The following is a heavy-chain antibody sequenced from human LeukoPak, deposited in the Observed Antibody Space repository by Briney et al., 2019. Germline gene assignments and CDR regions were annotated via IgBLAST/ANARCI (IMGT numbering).Heavy chain of an antibody. D-gene: IGHD3-10*01. CDR1: GGSISSYY. Sequence: SETLSLTCTVSGGSISSYYWSWIRQPAGKGLEWIGRIYTSGSTNYNPSLKSRVTMSVDTSKNQFSLKLSSVTAADTAVYYCARGSRAGLDWYFDLWGRGTLVTVSS. CDR2: IYTSGST. CDR3: ARGSRAGLDWYFDL. J-gene: IGHJ2*01. V-gene: IGHV4-4*07.